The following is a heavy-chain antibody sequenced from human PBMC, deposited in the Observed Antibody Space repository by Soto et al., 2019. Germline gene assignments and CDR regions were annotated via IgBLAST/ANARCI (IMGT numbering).Heavy chain of an antibody. CDR3: GLTVGPGRKYPAGWCDP. CDR2: IYWDDDK. CDR1: GSSLSTSGVG. Sequence: QITLKESGPTLVKPTQTLTLTCTFSGSSLSTSGVGVGWIRQPPGKALEWLALIYWDDDKRYSPSLKSRLTITKDTSKNQAVLTMTHMDPVDTATYYCGLTVGPGRKYPAGWCDPWGQGTLVIVSS. J-gene: IGHJ5*02. D-gene: IGHD1-26*01. V-gene: IGHV2-5*02.